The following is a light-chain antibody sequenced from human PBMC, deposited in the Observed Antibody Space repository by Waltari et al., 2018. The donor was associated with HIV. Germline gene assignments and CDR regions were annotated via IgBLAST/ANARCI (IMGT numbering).Light chain of an antibody. CDR2: RNN. CDR3: AAWDVSLRGAYV. Sequence: QSVLTQPPSASGTPGQRVTISCSGARSDIGSNYVYWYQQLPGTAPKLLIYRNNQLPSGVPDRFSASKSGTSASLAISGLRSEDEADYYCAAWDVSLRGAYVFGTGTKVAVL. V-gene: IGLV1-47*01. CDR1: RSDIGSNY. J-gene: IGLJ1*01.